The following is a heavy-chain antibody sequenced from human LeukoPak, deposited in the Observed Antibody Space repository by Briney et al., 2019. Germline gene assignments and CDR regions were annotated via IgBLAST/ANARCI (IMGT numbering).Heavy chain of an antibody. CDR2: ISGDADVA. CDR1: GFSFSDSV. J-gene: IGHJ4*02. Sequence: GGSLRLSCVASGFSFSDSVMSWVRQAPGKGLEWLSAISGDADVAYYAASVKGRFTISRDNSWNTVYLQTNSLRAEDTATYYCAKVGYCSNNCFRTHDYWGQGALVTVSS. CDR3: AKVGYCSNNCFRTHDY. V-gene: IGHV3-23*01. D-gene: IGHD2-8*01.